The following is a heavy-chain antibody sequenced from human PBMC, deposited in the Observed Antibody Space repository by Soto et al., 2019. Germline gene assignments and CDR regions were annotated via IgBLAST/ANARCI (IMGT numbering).Heavy chain of an antibody. CDR2: IIPILGIA. J-gene: IGHJ5*02. D-gene: IGHD6-13*01. Sequence: QVQLVQSGAEVKKPGSSVKVSCKASGGTFSSYTISWVRQAPGQGLEWMGRIIPILGIANYAQKFQGRVTXXAXKXXSPAYMELSSLTSEDTAVYYCASIRYSSRGYWIDPWGQGTLVTVSS. CDR1: GGTFSSYT. V-gene: IGHV1-69*02. CDR3: ASIRYSSRGYWIDP.